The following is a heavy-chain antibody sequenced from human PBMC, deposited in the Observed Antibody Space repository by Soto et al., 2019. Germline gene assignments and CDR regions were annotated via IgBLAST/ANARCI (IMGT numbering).Heavy chain of an antibody. CDR1: GGSISSYY. Sequence: SETLSLTCTVSGGSISSYYWSWIRQPPGKGLEWIGYIYYSGSTNYNPSLKSRVTISVDTSKNQFSLKLSSVTAADTAVYYCASVEMATGTDYWGQGTLVTVSS. CDR3: ASVEMATGTDY. D-gene: IGHD5-12*01. CDR2: IYYSGST. V-gene: IGHV4-59*01. J-gene: IGHJ4*02.